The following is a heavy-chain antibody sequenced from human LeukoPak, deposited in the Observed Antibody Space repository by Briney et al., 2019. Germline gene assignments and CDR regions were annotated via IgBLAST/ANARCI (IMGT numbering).Heavy chain of an antibody. D-gene: IGHD2-15*01. V-gene: IGHV5-51*01. J-gene: IGHJ4*02. Sequence: GESLKISCKGSGYRFTSYWIGWVRQMPGKGLEWMGIIYPGDSDTRYSPSFQGQVTISADKSISTAYLQWSSLKASDTAMYYCARYCSGGSCYRGLDYWGQGTLVTVSS. CDR1: GYRFTSYW. CDR3: ARYCSGGSCYRGLDY. CDR2: IYPGDSDT.